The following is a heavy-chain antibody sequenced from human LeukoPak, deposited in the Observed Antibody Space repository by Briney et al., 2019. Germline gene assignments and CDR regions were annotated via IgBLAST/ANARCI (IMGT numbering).Heavy chain of an antibody. CDR2: IKQDGSEK. Sequence: ETLSLTFSVYGPSFSGYYWSCIRQPPGKRLEWVANIKQDGSEKNYVHSVKGRFTISRDSAKDSVYLKMNSLRAEDTAVYYCARQRWIQLWYFDYWGQGTLVTVSS. CDR3: ARQRWIQLWYFDY. CDR1: GPSFSGYY. D-gene: IGHD5-18*01. J-gene: IGHJ4*02. V-gene: IGHV3-7*03.